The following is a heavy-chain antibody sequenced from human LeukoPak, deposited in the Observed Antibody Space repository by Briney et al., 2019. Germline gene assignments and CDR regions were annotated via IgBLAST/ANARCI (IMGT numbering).Heavy chain of an antibody. CDR1: GFTFSSYA. CDR3: AKDLTGEYYYDSSGYLD. CDR2: ISGSGGST. Sequence: GGSLRLSCAASGFTFSSYAMSWVRQAPGKGLEWVSAISGSGGSTYYADSVKGRFTISRDNSKNTLYLQMNSLRAEDTAVYYRAKDLTGEYYYDSSGYLDWGQGTLVTVSS. D-gene: IGHD3-22*01. J-gene: IGHJ4*02. V-gene: IGHV3-23*01.